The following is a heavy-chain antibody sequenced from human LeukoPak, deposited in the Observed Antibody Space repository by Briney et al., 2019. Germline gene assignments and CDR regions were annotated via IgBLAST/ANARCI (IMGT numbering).Heavy chain of an antibody. CDR1: GFTFSSYS. CDR3: ARGRFLEWLPDAFDI. D-gene: IGHD3-3*01. CDR2: ISSSSSTI. V-gene: IGHV3-48*01. Sequence: GGSLRLSCAASGFTFSSYSMNWVRQAPGKGLEWVSYISSSSSTIYYADSVKGRFTISRDNAKNSLYLQMNSLRAEDTAVYYCARGRFLEWLPDAFDIWGQGTMVTVSS. J-gene: IGHJ3*02.